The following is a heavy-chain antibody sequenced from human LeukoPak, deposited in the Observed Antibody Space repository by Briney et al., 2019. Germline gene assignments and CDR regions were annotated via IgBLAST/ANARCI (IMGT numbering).Heavy chain of an antibody. Sequence: SETLSLTCAVSGYSISSGYYWGWIRQPPGKGLEWIGSIYHSGGTYYNPSLKSRVTISVDTSKNQFSLKLSSVTAADTAVYYCARWVYSSGWYSGYWGQGTLVTVSS. D-gene: IGHD6-19*01. CDR1: GYSISSGYY. J-gene: IGHJ4*02. CDR3: ARWVYSSGWYSGY. V-gene: IGHV4-38-2*01. CDR2: IYHSGGT.